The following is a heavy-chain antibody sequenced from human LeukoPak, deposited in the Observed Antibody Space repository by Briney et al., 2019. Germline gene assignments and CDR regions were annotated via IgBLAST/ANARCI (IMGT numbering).Heavy chain of an antibody. D-gene: IGHD3-10*01. CDR3: TGNYYGSGSYADFDY. V-gene: IGHV3-73*01. CDR2: IRSTANGYAT. CDR1: GFTFSGSA. J-gene: IGHJ4*02. Sequence: GGSLRLSCAASGFTFSGSALHWVRKASGKGLEWVGRIRSTANGYATAYAASVKGRFTISRDDSKNTAYLQMDSLKTEDTAVYYCTGNYYGSGSYADFDYWGQGTLVTVSS.